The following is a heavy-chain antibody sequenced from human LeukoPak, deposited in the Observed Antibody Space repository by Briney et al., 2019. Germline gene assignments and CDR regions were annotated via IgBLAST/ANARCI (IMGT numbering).Heavy chain of an antibody. CDR1: GGSFSGYY. CDR3: ARGGYCTNGVCYKFLYYYYYMDV. Sequence: PSETLSLTCAVHGGSFSGYYWSWIRQPPGKGLEWIGEINHSGSTNYNPSLKSRVSTSVDTSKNQFSLRLSSVNAADTAVYYCARGGYCTNGVCYKFLYYYYYMDVWGKGTTVTVSS. CDR2: INHSGST. D-gene: IGHD2-8*01. J-gene: IGHJ6*03. V-gene: IGHV4-34*01.